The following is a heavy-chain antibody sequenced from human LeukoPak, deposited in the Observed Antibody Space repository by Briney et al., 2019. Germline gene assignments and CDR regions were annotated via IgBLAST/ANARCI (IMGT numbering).Heavy chain of an antibody. CDR1: AFTFSSYG. J-gene: IGHJ6*03. CDR2: IQYDRTNE. Sequence: GGSLRLSCAASAFTFSSYGMHWVRQAPGKGLEWVAYIQYDRTNEQYAHSVKGRFLISRDNSNNILYLQMNSLRTEDTAVYYCAKDCCSNGIGCYYYYMEVWGKGTTVTISS. V-gene: IGHV3-30*02. CDR3: AKDCCSNGIGCYYYYMEV. D-gene: IGHD2-8*01.